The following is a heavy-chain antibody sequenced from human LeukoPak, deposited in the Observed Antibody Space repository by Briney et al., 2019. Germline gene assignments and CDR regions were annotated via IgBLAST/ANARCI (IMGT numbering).Heavy chain of an antibody. Sequence: SETLSLTCAVYGGSFSGYYWSWIRQPPGKGLEWIGEINHSGSTNYNPSLKSRVTISVDTSKNQSSLKLSSVTAADTAVYYCARFRRIVATIGYYYYYGMDVWGTGTTVTVSS. CDR2: INHSGST. CDR3: ARFRRIVATIGYYYYYGMDV. D-gene: IGHD5-12*01. CDR1: GGSFSGYY. J-gene: IGHJ6*04. V-gene: IGHV4-34*01.